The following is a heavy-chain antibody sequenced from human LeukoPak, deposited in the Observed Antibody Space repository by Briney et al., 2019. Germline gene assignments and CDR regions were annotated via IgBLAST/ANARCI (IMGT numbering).Heavy chain of an antibody. Sequence: ASVKVSCKASGYTFTGYYMHWVRQAPGQGLEWMGWINPNSGGTNYAQKFQGRVTMTRDTSISTAYMELSRLRSDDTAVYYCAREYYYDSSGYHADDAFDLWGQGTMVTVSS. CDR1: GYTFTGYY. CDR3: AREYYYDSSGYHADDAFDL. CDR2: INPNSGGT. J-gene: IGHJ3*01. V-gene: IGHV1-2*02. D-gene: IGHD3-22*01.